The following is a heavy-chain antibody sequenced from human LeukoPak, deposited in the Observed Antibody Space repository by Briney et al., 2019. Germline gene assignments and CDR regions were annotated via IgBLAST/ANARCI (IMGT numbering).Heavy chain of an antibody. Sequence: GASVKVSCKASGYTFNGYYMHWVRQAPGQGLEWMGWINPNSGGTNYAQKFQGRVTMTRDTSISTAYMELSRLRSDDTAVYYCARDRGIVVVPAGNWFDPWGQGTLVTVSS. CDR3: ARDRGIVVVPAGNWFDP. CDR2: INPNSGGT. D-gene: IGHD2-2*01. CDR1: GYTFNGYY. J-gene: IGHJ5*02. V-gene: IGHV1-2*02.